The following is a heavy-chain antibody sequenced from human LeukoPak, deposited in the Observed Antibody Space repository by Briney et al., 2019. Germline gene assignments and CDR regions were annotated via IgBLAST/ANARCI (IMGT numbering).Heavy chain of an antibody. Sequence: GASVKVSCKASGYTFTSYDINWVRQATGQGLEWMGWMNPNSGNTGYAQKFQGRVTITRNTSISTAYMELSSLRSEDTAVCYCARRIIVGAKTRRFYFDYWGQGTLVTVSS. CDR2: MNPNSGNT. CDR1: GYTFTSYD. D-gene: IGHD1-26*01. V-gene: IGHV1-8*03. CDR3: ARRIIVGAKTRRFYFDY. J-gene: IGHJ4*02.